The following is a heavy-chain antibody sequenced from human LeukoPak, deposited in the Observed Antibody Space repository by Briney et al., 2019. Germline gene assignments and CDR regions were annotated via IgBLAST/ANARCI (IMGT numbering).Heavy chain of an antibody. J-gene: IGHJ4*02. D-gene: IGHD2-15*01. Sequence: GGSLRLSCEASGFSFSGYAMSWVRQAPGKGLEYVSAISTNGDSTYYADSVKGRFTISRDNSKNTLFLQMGSLRADDMAVYYCARWGSISCYDYWGQGTLVTVSS. CDR2: ISTNGDST. V-gene: IGHV3-64*02. CDR1: GFSFSGYA. CDR3: ARWGSISCYDY.